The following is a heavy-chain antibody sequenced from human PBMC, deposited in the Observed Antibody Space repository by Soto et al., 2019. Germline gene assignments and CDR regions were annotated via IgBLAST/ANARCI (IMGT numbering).Heavy chain of an antibody. V-gene: IGHV1-69*01. D-gene: IGHD2-15*01. J-gene: IGHJ6*02. CDR2: IIPICGTA. Sequence: QVQLVQSGAEVKKPGSSVKVSCKASGGTFSSYAISWVRQAPGKGLEWMGGIIPICGTANYAQKFQGRVTITADESTSPAYMELSSRRSEDTAVYYCARAHPYCSGGSGYSYGMDVCGQGTTVTVSS. CDR1: GGTFSSYA. CDR3: ARAHPYCSGGSGYSYGMDV.